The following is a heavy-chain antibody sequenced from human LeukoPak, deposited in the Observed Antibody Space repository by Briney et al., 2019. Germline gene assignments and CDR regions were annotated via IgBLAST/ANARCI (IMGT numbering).Heavy chain of an antibody. J-gene: IGHJ4*02. CDR3: VSSFSEYYDSSGYYSY. Sequence: GSRRLSCAASGFTFSIYWMSWVRQAPGKGLEWVSSISSSSSYIYYADSVKGRFTISRDNAKNSLYLQMNSLRAEDTAVYYCVSSFSEYYDSSGYYSYWGQGTLVTVSS. D-gene: IGHD3-22*01. V-gene: IGHV3-21*01. CDR1: GFTFSIYW. CDR2: ISSSSSYI.